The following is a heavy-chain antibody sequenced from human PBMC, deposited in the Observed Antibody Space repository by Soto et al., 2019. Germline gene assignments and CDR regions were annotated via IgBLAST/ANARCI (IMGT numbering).Heavy chain of an antibody. Sequence: SVKVSCKASGGTFGSYAISWVRQAPGQGLEWMGGIIPIFGTANYAQKFQGRVTITADESTSTAYMELSSLGSEDTAVYYCARESYYYDSSGYPPDYYYYGMDVWGQGTTVTVPS. V-gene: IGHV1-69*13. D-gene: IGHD3-22*01. J-gene: IGHJ6*02. CDR2: IIPIFGTA. CDR1: GGTFGSYA. CDR3: ARESYYYDSSGYPPDYYYYGMDV.